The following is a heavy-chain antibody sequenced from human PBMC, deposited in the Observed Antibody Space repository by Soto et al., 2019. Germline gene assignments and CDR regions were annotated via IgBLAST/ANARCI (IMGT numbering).Heavy chain of an antibody. J-gene: IGHJ4*02. D-gene: IGHD5-12*01. CDR2: IYYSGST. CDR3: ARSYSGYDWLGY. V-gene: IGHV4-59*11. Sequence: PGGSLRLSCAASGFTFSDHHMDWVRQAPGKGLEWIGYIYYSGSTNYNPSLKSRVTISVDTSKNQFSLKLSSVTAADTAVYYCARSYSGYDWLGYWGQGTLVTVAS. CDR1: GFTFSDHH.